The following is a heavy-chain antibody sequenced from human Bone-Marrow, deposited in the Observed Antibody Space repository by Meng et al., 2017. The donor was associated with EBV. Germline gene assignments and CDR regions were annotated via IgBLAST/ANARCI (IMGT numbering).Heavy chain of an antibody. CDR1: GFTFTTYG. J-gene: IGHJ4*02. Sequence: EVQLVESGGXLVKPGXSLRLSCAASGFTFTTYGMNWVRQAPGKGLEWVSSISSSGTYIYYADSLKGRFTISRDNAKNSLYLQMNSLRAEDTAVYYCARDVDRQGYFDYRGQGTLVTVSS. D-gene: IGHD3/OR15-3a*01. CDR3: ARDVDRQGYFDY. CDR2: ISSSGTYI. V-gene: IGHV3-21*01.